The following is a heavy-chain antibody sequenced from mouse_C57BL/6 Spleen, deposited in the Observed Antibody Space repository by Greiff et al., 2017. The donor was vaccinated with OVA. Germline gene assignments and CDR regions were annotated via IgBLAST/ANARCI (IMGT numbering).Heavy chain of an antibody. CDR2: IWSDGST. D-gene: IGHD1-1*01. Sequence: VQVVESGPGLVAPSQSLSITCTVSGFSLTSYGVHWVRQPPGKGLEWLVVIWSDGSTTYNSALKSRLSISKDNSKSQVFLKMNSLQTDDTAMYYCARHGSSPSYAMDYWGQGTSVTVSS. CDR3: ARHGSSPSYAMDY. V-gene: IGHV2-6-1*01. CDR1: GFSLTSYG. J-gene: IGHJ4*01.